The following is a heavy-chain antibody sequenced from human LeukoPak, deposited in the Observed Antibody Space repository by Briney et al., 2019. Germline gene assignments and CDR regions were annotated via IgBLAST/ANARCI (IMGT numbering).Heavy chain of an antibody. D-gene: IGHD3-22*01. Sequence: ASVKVSCKASGYTFTSYDINWVRQATGQGLEWMGWMNPNSGNTGYAQKFQGRVTMTRNTSISTAYMELSSLRSEDTAVYYCARASGYYEYYFDYWGQETLVTVSS. V-gene: IGHV1-8*01. CDR2: MNPNSGNT. CDR3: ARASGYYEYYFDY. CDR1: GYTFTSYD. J-gene: IGHJ4*02.